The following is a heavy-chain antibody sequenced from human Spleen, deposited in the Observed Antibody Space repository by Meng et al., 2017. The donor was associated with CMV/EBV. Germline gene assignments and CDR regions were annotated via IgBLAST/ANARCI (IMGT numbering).Heavy chain of an antibody. V-gene: IGHV3-21*01. D-gene: IGHD3-3*01. CDR3: ARVRYYDFWSGHQAGAFDY. J-gene: IGHJ4*02. CDR1: GFTFSSYS. CDR2: ISSSSSYI. Sequence: GESLKISCAASGFTFSSYSMNWVRQAPGKGLEWVSSISSSSSYIYYADSVKGRFTISRDNAKNSLYLQMNSLRAEGTAVYYCARVRYYDFWSGHQAGAFDYWGQGTLVTVSS.